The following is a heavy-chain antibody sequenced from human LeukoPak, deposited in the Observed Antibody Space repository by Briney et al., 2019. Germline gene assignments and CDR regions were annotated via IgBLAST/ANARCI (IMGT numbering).Heavy chain of an antibody. V-gene: IGHV4-34*01. Sequence: SETLSLTCAVYGGSFSGYYWSWIRQPPGKGLEWIGEINHSGSTNYNPSLKSRVTISVDTSKNQFSLKLSSVTAADTAVYYCARRSPICDFWSGYPCLIDAFDIWGQGTMVTVSS. CDR2: INHSGST. J-gene: IGHJ3*02. CDR1: GGSFSGYY. D-gene: IGHD3-3*01. CDR3: ARRSPICDFWSGYPCLIDAFDI.